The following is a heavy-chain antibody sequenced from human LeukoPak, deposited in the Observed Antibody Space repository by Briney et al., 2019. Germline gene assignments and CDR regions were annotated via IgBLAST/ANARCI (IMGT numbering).Heavy chain of an antibody. J-gene: IGHJ4*02. D-gene: IGHD3-9*01. CDR1: GFTFDDYA. V-gene: IGHV3-43D*03. CDR3: AKATTRTDYYNSINY. Sequence: GGSLRLSCAASGFTFDDYAMYWVRQAPGKGLEWVSLISWDGGSTYYADSVKGRFTISRDNSKNSLYLQMNSLRAEDTALYYCAKATTRTDYYNSINYWGQGTLVTVSS. CDR2: ISWDGGST.